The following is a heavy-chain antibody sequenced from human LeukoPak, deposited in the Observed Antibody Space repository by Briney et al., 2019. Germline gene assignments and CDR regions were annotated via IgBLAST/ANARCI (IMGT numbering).Heavy chain of an antibody. V-gene: IGHV1-2*06. Sequence: ASVKVSCKASGYTFTGYYMHWVRQAPGQGLEWMGRINPNSGGTNYAQKFQGRVTMTRDTSIGTAYMELSRLRSDDTAVYYCARDHEDCSSTSCYDWGQGTLVTVSS. CDR1: GYTFTGYY. CDR2: INPNSGGT. CDR3: ARDHEDCSSTSCYD. J-gene: IGHJ4*02. D-gene: IGHD2-2*01.